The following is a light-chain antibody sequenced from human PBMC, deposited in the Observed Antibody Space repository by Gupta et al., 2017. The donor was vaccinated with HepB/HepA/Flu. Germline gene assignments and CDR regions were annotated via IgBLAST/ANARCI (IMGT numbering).Light chain of an antibody. Sequence: EIVLTQSPGTLSLSPGERATLSCRASQSVSGSSLAWYQQKPGQAPRLLIYGASTRATGIPDRFSGSGSGTDFTLTISRLEPGDFAVYYCQQYGSSPMCSFGQGTKLEIK. V-gene: IGKV3-20*01. J-gene: IGKJ2*04. CDR2: GAS. CDR3: QQYGSSPMCS. CDR1: QSVSGSS.